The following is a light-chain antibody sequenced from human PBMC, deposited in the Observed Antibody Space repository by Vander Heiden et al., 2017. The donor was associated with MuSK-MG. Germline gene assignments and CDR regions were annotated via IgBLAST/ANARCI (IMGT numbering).Light chain of an antibody. CDR1: HLGDKY. Sequence: SYELTQPPSVSVSPGQTASITCPGDHLGDKYACWYQQKPGQSPVLVIYQDTKRPSGIPERFSGSNSGNTATLTISGTQAMDEADYYCQAWDSSLNYVFGTGTKVTVL. V-gene: IGLV3-1*01. J-gene: IGLJ1*01. CDR2: QDT. CDR3: QAWDSSLNYV.